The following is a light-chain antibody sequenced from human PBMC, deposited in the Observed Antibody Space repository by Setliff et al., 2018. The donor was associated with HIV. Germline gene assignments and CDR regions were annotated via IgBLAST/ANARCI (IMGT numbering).Light chain of an antibody. CDR1: GNDIGAYNY. CDR2: EVS. V-gene: IGLV2-14*01. J-gene: IGLJ1*01. Sequence: SVLTQPASISGSPGQSITISCTGTGNDIGAYNYVSWYQQHPDKAPKLMIYEVSKRPSGVSNRFSGSKSGSTASLTISGLQAEDEADYYCSSYTSTYTRVFGTGTKVTVL. CDR3: SSYTSTYTRV.